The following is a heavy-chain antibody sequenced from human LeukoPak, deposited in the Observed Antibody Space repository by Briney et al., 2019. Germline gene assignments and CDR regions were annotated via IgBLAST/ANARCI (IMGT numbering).Heavy chain of an antibody. V-gene: IGHV1-69*13. CDR1: GGTFSSYA. CDR2: IIPIFGTA. CDR3: AKDYDFWSGSYFDY. D-gene: IGHD3-3*01. Sequence: SVKVSCKASGGTFSSYAISWVRQAPGQGLEWMGGIIPIFGTANYAQKFQGRVTITADESTSTAYMELSSLRSEDTAVYYCAKDYDFWSGSYFDYWGQGTLVTVSS. J-gene: IGHJ4*02.